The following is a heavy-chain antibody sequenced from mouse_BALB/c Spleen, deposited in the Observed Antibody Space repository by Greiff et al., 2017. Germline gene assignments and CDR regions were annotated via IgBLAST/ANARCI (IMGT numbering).Heavy chain of an antibody. D-gene: IGHD3-2*01. CDR1: GFAFSSYD. V-gene: IGHV5-12-1*01. Sequence: EVMLVESGGGLVKPGGSLKLSCAASGFAFSSYDMSWVRQTPEKRLEWVAYISSGGGSTYYPDTVKGRFTISRDNAKNTLYLQMSSLKSEDTAMYYCARLETARARGFAYRGQGTLVTVSA. J-gene: IGHJ3*01. CDR3: ARLETARARGFAY. CDR2: ISSGGGST.